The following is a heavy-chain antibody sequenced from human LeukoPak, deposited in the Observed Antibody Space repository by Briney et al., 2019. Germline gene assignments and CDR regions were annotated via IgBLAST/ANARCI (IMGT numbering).Heavy chain of an antibody. CDR1: GGSISSYY. J-gene: IGHJ4*02. V-gene: IGHV4-59*01. CDR3: ARCTDSGGVDY. CDR2: IYYSGGT. D-gene: IGHD3-16*01. Sequence: PSETLSLTCTVSGGSISSYYWSWIRQPPGKGLEWIGYIYYSGGTNYNPSPKSRVTISVDTSKNQFSLKLSSVTAADTAVYYCARCTDSGGVDYWGQGTLVTVSS.